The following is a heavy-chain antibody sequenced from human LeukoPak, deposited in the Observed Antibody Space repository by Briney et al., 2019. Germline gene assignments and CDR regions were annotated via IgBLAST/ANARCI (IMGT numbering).Heavy chain of an antibody. CDR1: GGTFSSYA. Sequence: SVKVSCKASGGTFSSYAISWVRQAPGQGLEWMGGIIPIFGTANYAQKFQGRVTITADKSTSTAYMELSSLRSEDTAVYYCARDHSSSWYSPNWFDPWGQGTLVTVSS. J-gene: IGHJ5*02. CDR2: IIPIFGTA. D-gene: IGHD6-13*01. CDR3: ARDHSSSWYSPNWFDP. V-gene: IGHV1-69*06.